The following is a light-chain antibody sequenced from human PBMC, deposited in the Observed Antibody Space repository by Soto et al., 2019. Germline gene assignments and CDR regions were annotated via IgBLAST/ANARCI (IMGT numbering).Light chain of an antibody. CDR1: QSVSSY. CDR2: DAS. J-gene: IGKJ5*01. CDR3: QQRSDWPIT. Sequence: EIVLTQSPATLSLSPGERATLSCRASQSVSSYLAWYQQKYGQAPRLLISDASNRATGIPARFSGSGSGTDFTLTISSLEPEDFAVYYCQQRSDWPITFGQGTRLEMK. V-gene: IGKV3-11*01.